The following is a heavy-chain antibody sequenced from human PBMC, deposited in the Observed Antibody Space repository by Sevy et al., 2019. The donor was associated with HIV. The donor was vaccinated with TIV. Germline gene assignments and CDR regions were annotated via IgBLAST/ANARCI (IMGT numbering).Heavy chain of an antibody. V-gene: IGHV4-39*01. Sequence: SETLSLTCAVSGGSISSTSYYWGWIRQPPGKELEWIAIIHYSGSTYYNPFLKSRVTISVDTSKNQFSLKLSSVTAADTAVYFCARRGSISAWFDPWGQGTLVTVSS. J-gene: IGHJ5*02. CDR3: ARRGSISAWFDP. CDR1: GGSISSTSYY. CDR2: IHYSGST.